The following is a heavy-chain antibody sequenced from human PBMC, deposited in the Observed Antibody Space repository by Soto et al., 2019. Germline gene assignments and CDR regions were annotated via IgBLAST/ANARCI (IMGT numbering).Heavy chain of an antibody. Sequence: QVPLMQSGAEVKKPGSSVKVSCKASGGTFSTSAISWVRQAPGEGLEWVGGIMPVFATPDYAPKFQGRVTISADESTTTAYLELTSLTTDDTAVYYCARDKDRQQLGGNYYYILDVWGQGTAITVSS. CDR2: IMPVFATP. D-gene: IGHD3-3*02. CDR3: ARDKDRQQLGGNYYYILDV. CDR1: GGTFSTSA. J-gene: IGHJ6*02. V-gene: IGHV1-69*12.